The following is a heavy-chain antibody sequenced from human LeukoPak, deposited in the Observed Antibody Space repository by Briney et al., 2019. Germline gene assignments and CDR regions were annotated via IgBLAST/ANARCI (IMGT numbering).Heavy chain of an antibody. CDR1: GYTFSGYY. CDR2: INPNSGGT. CDR3: ARGQLVD. V-gene: IGHV1-2*02. Sequence: ASVKVSCKASGYTFSGYYMHWVRPAPGQGLEWMGWINPNSGGTNYAQKFQGRVTMTRDTSISTAYMELSRLTSDDTALYYCARGQLVDWGQGTLATVSS. J-gene: IGHJ4*01.